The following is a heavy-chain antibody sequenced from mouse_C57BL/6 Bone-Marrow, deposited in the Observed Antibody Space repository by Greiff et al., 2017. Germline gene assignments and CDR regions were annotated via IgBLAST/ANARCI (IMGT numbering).Heavy chain of an antibody. V-gene: IGHV1-18*01. J-gene: IGHJ4*01. Sequence: VQLQQSGPELVKPGASVKIPCKASGYTFTDYNMDWVKQSHGKSLEWIGDINPNNGGTIYNQKFKGKATLTVDKSSSTAYMELRSLTSEDTAVYYCARGYYGRGENAMDYWGQGTSVTVSS. CDR1: GYTFTDYN. CDR3: ARGYYGRGENAMDY. D-gene: IGHD1-1*01. CDR2: INPNNGGT.